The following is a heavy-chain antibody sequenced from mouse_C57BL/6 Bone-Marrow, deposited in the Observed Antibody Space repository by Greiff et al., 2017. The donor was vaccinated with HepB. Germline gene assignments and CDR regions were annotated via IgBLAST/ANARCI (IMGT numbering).Heavy chain of an antibody. CDR1: GYTFTSYG. D-gene: IGHD2-5*01. J-gene: IGHJ4*01. Sequence: QVQLQQSGAELARPGASVKLSCKASGYTFTSYGISWVKQRTGQGLEWIGEIYPRSGNTYYNEKFKGKVTLTADKSSSTAYMELRSLTSEDSAVYFCARDYSNCDAMDYWGQGTSVTVSS. CDR3: ARDYSNCDAMDY. V-gene: IGHV1-81*01. CDR2: IYPRSGNT.